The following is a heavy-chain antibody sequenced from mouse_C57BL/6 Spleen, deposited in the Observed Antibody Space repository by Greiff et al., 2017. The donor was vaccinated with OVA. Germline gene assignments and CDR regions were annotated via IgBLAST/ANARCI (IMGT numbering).Heavy chain of an antibody. Sequence: EVKLMESGPGMVKPSQSLSLTCTVTGYSITSGYDWHWIRHFPGNKLEWMGYISYSGSTNYNPTLKSRTSITHDTSKNHVFMKLSSATTEDTATYYCAREGVGGYSDYWGQGTTLTVSS. CDR2: ISYSGST. J-gene: IGHJ2*01. CDR3: AREGVGGYSDY. CDR1: GYSITSGYD. V-gene: IGHV3-1*01.